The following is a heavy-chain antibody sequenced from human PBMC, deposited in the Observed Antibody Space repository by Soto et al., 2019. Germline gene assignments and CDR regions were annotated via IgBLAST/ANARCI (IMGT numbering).Heavy chain of an antibody. CDR1: GDSVSSNSAA. J-gene: IGHJ4*02. CDR2: TYYRSKWYN. V-gene: IGHV6-1*01. CDR3: ARVSVRQLGTYYFDY. D-gene: IGHD6-6*01. Sequence: CAISGDSVSSNSAAWNWIRQSPSRGLEWLGRTYYRSKWYNDYAVSVKSRITINPDTSKNQFSLQLNSVTPEDTAVYYCARVSVRQLGTYYFDYWGQGTLVTVSS.